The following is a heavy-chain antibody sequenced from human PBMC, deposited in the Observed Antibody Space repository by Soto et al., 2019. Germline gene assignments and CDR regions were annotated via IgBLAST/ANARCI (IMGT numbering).Heavy chain of an antibody. V-gene: IGHV3-7*01. D-gene: IGHD3-22*01. CDR1: GFTFSNYW. Sequence: GGSLRLSCAASGFTFSNYWISWVRQAPGKGLEWVANIKQDGSQNYYVDSVKGRFTTSRDNTKNSFYLQMNSLRDEDTAVYYCARVRSYYDSSGYYSYWYFDLWGRGTLVTVSS. CDR2: IKQDGSQN. J-gene: IGHJ2*01. CDR3: ARVRSYYDSSGYYSYWYFDL.